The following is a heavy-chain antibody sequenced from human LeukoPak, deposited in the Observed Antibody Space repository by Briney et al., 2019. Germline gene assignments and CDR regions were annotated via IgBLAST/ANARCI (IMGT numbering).Heavy chain of an antibody. CDR2: IYYSGST. D-gene: IGHD3-22*01. J-gene: IGHJ4*02. CDR1: GGSISSYY. Sequence: SETLSLTCTVSGGSISSYYWSWIRQPPGKGLEWIGYIYYSGSTNYNPSFKSRVTISVDTSKNQFSLKLSSVTAADTAVYYCASAYYYDSSFSYWGQGTLVTVSS. CDR3: ASAYYYDSSFSY. V-gene: IGHV4-59*01.